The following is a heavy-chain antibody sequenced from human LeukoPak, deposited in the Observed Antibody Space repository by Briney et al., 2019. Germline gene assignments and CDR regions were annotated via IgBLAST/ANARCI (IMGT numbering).Heavy chain of an antibody. D-gene: IGHD3-22*01. Sequence: SETLSLTCTVSGGSTSGRYWTWIRQPPGKGLEWIGYIHYDGRTNYNPSFKSRVIISLDTSNNQFSLNLKSVTAADTAAYYCARLVNYGYSDYWGQGTLVTASS. J-gene: IGHJ4*02. CDR1: GGSTSGRY. CDR3: ARLVNYGYSDY. V-gene: IGHV4-59*11. CDR2: IHYDGRT.